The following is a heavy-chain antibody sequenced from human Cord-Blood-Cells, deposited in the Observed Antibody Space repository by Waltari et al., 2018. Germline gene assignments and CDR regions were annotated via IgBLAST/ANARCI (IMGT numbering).Heavy chain of an antibody. Sequence: QVQLQQWGAGLLKPSETLSLTCPVYGGSFSGYYWSCIRQPPGKGLEWIGEINHSGSTNYNPSLKGRVTISVDTSKNQFSLKLSSVTAADTAVYYCATQGNDFWSGYPYYYYYMDVWGKGTTVTVSS. CDR1: GGSFSGYY. CDR2: INHSGST. CDR3: ATQGNDFWSGYPYYYYYMDV. J-gene: IGHJ6*03. D-gene: IGHD3-3*01. V-gene: IGHV4-34*01.